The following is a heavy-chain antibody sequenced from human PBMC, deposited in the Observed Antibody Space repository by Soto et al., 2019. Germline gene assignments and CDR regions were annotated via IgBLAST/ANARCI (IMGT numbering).Heavy chain of an antibody. CDR2: VYTSGST. V-gene: IGHV4-4*07. CDR3: ARLHASSTMVRGVIYYYYGMDV. D-gene: IGHD3-10*01. J-gene: IGHJ6*02. Sequence: PSETLPLTCTASGANIRTYSINWISHPPRKGLEWVGGVYTSGSTNYNPSLKSRVTISVDTSKNQFSLELSSVTAADTAVYYCARLHASSTMVRGVIYYYYGMDVWGQGTTVT. CDR1: GANIRTYS.